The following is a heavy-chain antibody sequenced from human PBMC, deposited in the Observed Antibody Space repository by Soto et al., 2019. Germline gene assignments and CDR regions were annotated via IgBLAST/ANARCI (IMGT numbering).Heavy chain of an antibody. CDR3: ARAFSSYLRWSDT. V-gene: IGHV4-31*03. CDR2: IYYSGST. CDR1: GGSISSYY. Sequence: LSLTCTVSGGSISSYYWSWIRQHPGKGLEWIGYIYYSGSTYYNPSLKSRVTISVDTSKNQFSLKLSSVTAADTAVYYCARAFSSYLRWSDTWGQGTLVTVSS. J-gene: IGHJ5*02. D-gene: IGHD6-6*01.